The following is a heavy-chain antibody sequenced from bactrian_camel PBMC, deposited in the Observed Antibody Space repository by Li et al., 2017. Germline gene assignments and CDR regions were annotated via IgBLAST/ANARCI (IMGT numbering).Heavy chain of an antibody. CDR3: NGRFGTDDSLYDY. CDR1: GYTRCGYD. J-gene: IGHJ4*01. CDR2: IGSDGST. D-gene: IGHD1*01. Sequence: DVQLVESGGGSVQGGGSLRLSCASSGYTRCGYDMSWHRQAPGKEREFVSAIGSDGSTRYADSVKGRFTISQDKAKNTLWLQMNNLKSEDTARYYCNGRFGTDDSLYDYWGQGTQVTVS. V-gene: IGHV3S67*01.